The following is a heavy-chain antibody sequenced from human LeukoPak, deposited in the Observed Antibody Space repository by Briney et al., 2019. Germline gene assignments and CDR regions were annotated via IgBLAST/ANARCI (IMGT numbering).Heavy chain of an antibody. V-gene: IGHV3-66*01. D-gene: IGHD6-19*01. Sequence: PGGSLRLSCAASGFTVSSSYMSWVRQAPGKGLEWVSIIYAGNSTFYADSVKGRFTISRDNSKNTLYLQMNSLRAEDTAVYYCARVAAGFFDYWGQGTLVTVSS. J-gene: IGHJ4*02. CDR3: ARVAAGFFDY. CDR2: IYAGNST. CDR1: GFTVSSSY.